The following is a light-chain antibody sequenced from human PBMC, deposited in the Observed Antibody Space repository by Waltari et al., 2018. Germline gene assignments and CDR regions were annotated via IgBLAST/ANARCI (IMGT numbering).Light chain of an antibody. CDR1: RSVNDN. CDR3: QQYNNWPPLT. J-gene: IGKJ4*01. V-gene: IGKV3-15*01. CDR2: GAS. Sequence: EVVMTQSPATLSLSPGETATLSCRASRSVNDNLAWYQQKRGQAPRLLIYGASTRARGIPVRFSGLGSGTEFTLTISSLLHEDFAVYYCQQYNNWPPLTFGEGTIVEMK.